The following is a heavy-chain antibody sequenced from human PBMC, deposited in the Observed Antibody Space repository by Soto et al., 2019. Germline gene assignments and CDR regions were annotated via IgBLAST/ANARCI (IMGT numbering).Heavy chain of an antibody. CDR2: IYYSGST. J-gene: IGHJ6*02. V-gene: IGHV4-39*02. CDR3: ARERETGYSSSWVYYYYYGMDV. CDR1: GGSISSSSYY. Sequence: SETLSLTCTVSGGSISSSSYYWGWIRQPPGKGLEWIGSIYYSGSTYYNPSLKSRVTISVDTSKNQFSLKLNSVTPEDTAVYYCARERETGYSSSWVYYYYYGMDVWGQGTTVT. D-gene: IGHD6-13*01.